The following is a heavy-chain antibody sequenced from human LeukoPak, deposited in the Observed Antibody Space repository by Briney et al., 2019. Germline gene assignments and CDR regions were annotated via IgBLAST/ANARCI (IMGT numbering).Heavy chain of an antibody. Sequence: SETLSLTYTVSGGSISSGGYYWSWIRQHPGKGLEWIGYIYYSGSTYYNPSLKSRVTISVDTSKNQFSLKLSSVTAADTAVYYCARERDIVVVPAASGWFDPRGQGTLVTVSS. CDR3: ARERDIVVVPAASGWFDP. J-gene: IGHJ5*02. CDR2: IYYSGST. V-gene: IGHV4-31*03. CDR1: GGSISSGGYY. D-gene: IGHD2-2*01.